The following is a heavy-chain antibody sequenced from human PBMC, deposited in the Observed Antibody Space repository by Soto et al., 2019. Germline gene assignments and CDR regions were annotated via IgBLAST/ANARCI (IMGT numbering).Heavy chain of an antibody. V-gene: IGHV1-18*01. CDR2: INAYNGNT. CDR1: GYTFTSYG. Sequence: QVQLVQSGAEVKKPGASVKVSCKASGYTFTSYGISWVRQAPGQGLEWMGWINAYNGNTNYAQKPKGXXTMTTDTSTSTAYMALRSLRSDDTAVYYCARDPVAGTYFDYWGQGALVTVSS. CDR3: ARDPVAGTYFDY. J-gene: IGHJ4*02. D-gene: IGHD6-19*01.